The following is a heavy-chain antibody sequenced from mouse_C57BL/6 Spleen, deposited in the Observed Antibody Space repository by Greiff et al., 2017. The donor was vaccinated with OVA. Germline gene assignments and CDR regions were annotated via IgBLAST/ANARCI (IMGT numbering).Heavy chain of an antibody. V-gene: IGHV1-26*01. CDR2: INPNNGGT. CDR3: ASMVTTEAMDY. J-gene: IGHJ4*01. CDR1: GYTFTDYY. D-gene: IGHD2-2*01. Sequence: EVQLQQSGPELVKPGASVKISCKASGYTFTDYYMNWVKQSHGKSLEWIGDINPNNGGTSYNQKFKGKATLTVVKSSSTAYMELRSLTSEDSAVYYCASMVTTEAMDYWGQGTSVTVSS.